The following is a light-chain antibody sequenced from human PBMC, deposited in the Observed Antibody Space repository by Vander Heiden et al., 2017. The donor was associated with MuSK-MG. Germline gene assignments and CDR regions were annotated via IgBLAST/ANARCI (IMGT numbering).Light chain of an antibody. J-gene: IGKJ3*01. CDR3: QQDNNCPST. CDR2: GAS. V-gene: IGKV3-15*01. CDR1: QSVSSN. Sequence: EIVMTQSPATLSVSPGERATLSCRASQSVSSNLAWYQQKPGQAPRLLIYGASTRATGIPARFSGSGSGTEFTLTISSLQSEDFAVYYCQQDNNCPSTFGHGTKVDIK.